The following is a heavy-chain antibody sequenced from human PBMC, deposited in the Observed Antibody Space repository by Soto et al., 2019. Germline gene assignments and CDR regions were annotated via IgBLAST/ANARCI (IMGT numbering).Heavy chain of an antibody. Sequence: EVQLVESGGGLVQPGRSLRLSCAASGFTFDDYAMHWVRQAPGKGLEWVSGISWNSGSIGYADSVKGRFTISRDNAKKSLELEKNRLRAEDTALYYCAKADVVVVAATNIDYWGQGTLVTVSS. CDR1: GFTFDDYA. V-gene: IGHV3-9*01. D-gene: IGHD2-15*01. J-gene: IGHJ4*02. CDR2: ISWNSGSI. CDR3: AKADVVVVAATNIDY.